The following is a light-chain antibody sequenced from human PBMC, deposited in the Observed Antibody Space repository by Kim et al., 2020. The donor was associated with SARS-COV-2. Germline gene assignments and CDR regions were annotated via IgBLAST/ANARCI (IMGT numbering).Light chain of an antibody. CDR3: MQSLQTPLT. V-gene: IGKV2-28*01. CDR2: LSS. J-gene: IGKJ2*01. Sequence: PASLSCTASRSLLQANGYTYLDWCRQKPGQSPQLLIYLSSNRASGVPDRFSGNGSGTHFTLEITRVEAEDVGIYYCMQSLQTPLTFGQGTKLEI. CDR1: RSLLQANGYTY.